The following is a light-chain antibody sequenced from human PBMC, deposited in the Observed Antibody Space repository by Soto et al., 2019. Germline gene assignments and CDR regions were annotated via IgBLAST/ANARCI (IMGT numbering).Light chain of an antibody. V-gene: IGLV2-18*02. CDR2: NVN. J-gene: IGLJ1*01. CDR1: SSDVGSYDY. Sequence: QSALIQPPSVSGSPGQSVTISYTGTSSDVGSYDYISWSQHRPGTVPKPMVCNVNNQPSEVPDRLSGSKSGNTASLTISGLQPEDEADYYCCSYTTSNTRQIVFGTGTKVTVL. CDR3: CSYTTSNTRQIV.